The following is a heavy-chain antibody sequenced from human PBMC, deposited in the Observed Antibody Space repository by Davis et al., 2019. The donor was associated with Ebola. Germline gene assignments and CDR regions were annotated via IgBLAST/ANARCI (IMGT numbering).Heavy chain of an antibody. CDR1: GFTFSSDW. Sequence: GESLKIFCAASGFTFSSDWMHWVRQAPGKGLVWVSRINSDGTFTTYADSVKGRFTITRDNAKNTLYLQMNSLRADETAVYYCARPTWGPPTYYGMDIWGKGTTVTISS. CDR3: ARPTWGPPTYYGMDI. V-gene: IGHV3-74*01. J-gene: IGHJ6*04. D-gene: IGHD7-27*01. CDR2: INSDGTFT.